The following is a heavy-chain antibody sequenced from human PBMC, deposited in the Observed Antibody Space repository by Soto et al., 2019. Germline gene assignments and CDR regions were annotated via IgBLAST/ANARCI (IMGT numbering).Heavy chain of an antibody. Sequence: EVQLVESGGGLVQPGGSLRLSCAASGLTFSSYWMHWVLQAPGKGLVWVSRINSAGSSTSYADSVKGRFTISRDNAKNTLYLQMNSLRAEDTAVYYCALSHTVTTDYWGQGTLVTVSS. D-gene: IGHD4-17*01. CDR3: ALSHTVTTDY. CDR1: GLTFSSYW. J-gene: IGHJ4*02. V-gene: IGHV3-74*01. CDR2: INSAGSST.